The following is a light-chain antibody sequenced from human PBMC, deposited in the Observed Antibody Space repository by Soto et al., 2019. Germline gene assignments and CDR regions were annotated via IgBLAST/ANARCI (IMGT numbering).Light chain of an antibody. Sequence: DIPMTQSPSSLSASVGDRVTITCQASQDISNYLNWYQQKPGKAPKILIYAASNLETGVPSRFRRSGSGTDFTFTISSLQPEDCATYYCQQYDGLSAFTFGPGTKVQI. CDR2: AAS. CDR3: QQYDGLSAFT. J-gene: IGKJ3*01. V-gene: IGKV1-33*01. CDR1: QDISNY.